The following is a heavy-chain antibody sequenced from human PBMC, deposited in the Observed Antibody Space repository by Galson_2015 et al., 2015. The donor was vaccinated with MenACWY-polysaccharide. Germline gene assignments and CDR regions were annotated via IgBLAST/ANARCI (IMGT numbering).Heavy chain of an antibody. Sequence: SVKVSCKASGYTFTSYYMHWVRQAPGQGLEWMGIINPSGGSTSYAQKFQGRVTMTRDTSTSTVYMELSSVTAADTAVYYCARRRGKYYDSSGYQFISYYFDYWGQGTLVTVSS. CDR3: ARRRGKYYDSSGYQFISYYFDY. J-gene: IGHJ4*02. CDR1: GYTFTSYY. CDR2: INPSGGST. V-gene: IGHV1-46*01. D-gene: IGHD3-22*01.